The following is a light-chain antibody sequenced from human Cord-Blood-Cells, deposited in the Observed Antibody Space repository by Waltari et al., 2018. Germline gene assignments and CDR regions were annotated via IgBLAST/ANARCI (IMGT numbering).Light chain of an antibody. J-gene: IGKJ4*01. V-gene: IGKV3-11*01. CDR3: EPRINWPLT. CDR1: QSVSSY. CDR2: YAY. Sequence: EIVFTHSPATLSLSPGERATLSCRASQSVSSYLAGYQQKPGQAPRLLIYYAYNSATDIPARFSGGGSGTDLTLSISSLEPENSAVYYCEPRINWPLTFGGGPKVEIK.